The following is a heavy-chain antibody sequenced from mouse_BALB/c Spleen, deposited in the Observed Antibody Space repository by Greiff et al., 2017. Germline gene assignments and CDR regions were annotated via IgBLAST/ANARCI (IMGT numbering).Heavy chain of an antibody. Sequence: QVQLQQSAAELARPGASVKMSCKASGYTFTSYTMHWVKQRPGQGLEWIGYINPSSGYTEYNQKFKDKTTLTADKSSSTAYMQLSSLTSEDSAVYYCARNYPIPFDYWGQGTTLTVSS. J-gene: IGHJ2*01. CDR2: INPSSGYT. D-gene: IGHD1-1*02. CDR1: GYTFTSYT. CDR3: ARNYPIPFDY. V-gene: IGHV1-4*02.